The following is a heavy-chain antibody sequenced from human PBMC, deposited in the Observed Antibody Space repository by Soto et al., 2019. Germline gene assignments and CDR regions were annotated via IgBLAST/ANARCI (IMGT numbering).Heavy chain of an antibody. J-gene: IGHJ4*02. CDR3: ARWSYLDY. CDR2: ISGSDGKT. V-gene: IGHV3-23*01. Sequence: XVSLRLSGVASGFSFVSYALTWVRQAPGKGLEWVSTISGSDGKTFYADAVKGRFSISRDISQSTLYLQMNSLRADDTAIYYCARWSYLDYWGQGTRVTVSS. CDR1: GFSFVSYA. D-gene: IGHD3-3*01.